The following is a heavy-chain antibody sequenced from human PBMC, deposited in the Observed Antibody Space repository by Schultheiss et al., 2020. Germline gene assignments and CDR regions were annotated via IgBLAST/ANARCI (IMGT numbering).Heavy chain of an antibody. J-gene: IGHJ4*02. V-gene: IGHV3-23*01. CDR3: AKDGWELYPPPVYYFDY. D-gene: IGHD1-26*01. CDR1: GFTFSSYA. CDR2: ISGSGGST. Sequence: GGSLRLSCAASGFTFSSYAMSWVRQAPGKGLEWVSAISGSGGSTYYADSVKGRFTISRDNSKNTLYLQMNSLRAEDTAVYYCAKDGWELYPPPVYYFDYWGQGTLVTVSS.